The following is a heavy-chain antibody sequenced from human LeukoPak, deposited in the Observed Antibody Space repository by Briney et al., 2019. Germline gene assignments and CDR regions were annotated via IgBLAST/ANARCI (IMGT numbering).Heavy chain of an antibody. D-gene: IGHD2-21*01. V-gene: IGHV4-59*01. Sequence: TSETLSLTCTVSGGSISSYYWSWIRQPPGKGLEWIGYIYYSGSTNYNPSLKSRVTISVDTSKNQFSLKLSSVTAADTAVFYCARDRIKQGIGFDYWGPGTLVTVSS. J-gene: IGHJ4*02. CDR2: IYYSGST. CDR1: GGSISSYY. CDR3: ARDRIKQGIGFDY.